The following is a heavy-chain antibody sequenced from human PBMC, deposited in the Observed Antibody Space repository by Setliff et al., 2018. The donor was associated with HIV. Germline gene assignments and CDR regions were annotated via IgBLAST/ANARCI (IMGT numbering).Heavy chain of an antibody. V-gene: IGHV3-30*04. D-gene: IGHD3-3*01. CDR1: GFTFSSYA. CDR2: ISYDGINK. CDR3: ARVPYFSFWSGYFDIYGMDV. Sequence: GGSLRLSCAASGFTFSSYAMHWVRQAPGKGLEWVAVISYDGINKYYADSVKGRFTISRDNSKNTLYLQMNSLRAEDTAVYYCARVPYFSFWSGYFDIYGMDVWGQGTAVTVSS. J-gene: IGHJ6*02.